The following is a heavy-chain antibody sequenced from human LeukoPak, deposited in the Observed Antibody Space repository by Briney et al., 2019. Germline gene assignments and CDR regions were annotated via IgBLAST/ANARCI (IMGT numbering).Heavy chain of an antibody. CDR3: ARFIVVVPAANDWFDP. Sequence: GGSLRLSCAASGFTFSSHAMSWVRQAPGKGLEWVSAISGSGGSTYYADSVKGRFTISRDNSKNTLYLKMNSLRAEDTAVYYCARFIVVVPAANDWFDPWGQGTLVTVSS. V-gene: IGHV3-23*01. J-gene: IGHJ5*02. D-gene: IGHD2-2*01. CDR1: GFTFSSHA. CDR2: ISGSGGST.